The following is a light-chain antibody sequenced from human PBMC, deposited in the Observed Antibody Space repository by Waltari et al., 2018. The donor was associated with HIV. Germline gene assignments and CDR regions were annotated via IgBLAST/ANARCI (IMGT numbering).Light chain of an antibody. CDR1: NIGSKD. CDR2: DDS. J-gene: IGLJ2*01. CDR3: QVWDSSTDLRV. V-gene: IGLV3-21*02. Sequence: SYVLTQPPSVSVAPGQTARLTCGGNNIGSKDVHWYQQKPSQAPVFVVYDDSDRPSGIPGRFSGSSSWTTATLTISRVEAGDEADFYCQVWDSSTDLRVFGGGTKLTVL.